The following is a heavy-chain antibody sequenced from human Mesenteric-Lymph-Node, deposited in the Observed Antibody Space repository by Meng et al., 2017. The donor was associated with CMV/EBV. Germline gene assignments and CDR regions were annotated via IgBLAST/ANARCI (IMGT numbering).Heavy chain of an antibody. Sequence: SETLSLTCTVSGGSFSSTSYYWGWIRQPPGKGLEWIGSIYYSGSTYYNPSLKSRVTISVDTSKNHFSLKLSFVTAADTAVYYWARDRSSKLYSYGMEVWGQGTTVTVSS. D-gene: IGHD6-13*01. V-gene: IGHV4-39*07. CDR3: ARDRSSKLYSYGMEV. J-gene: IGHJ6*02. CDR1: GGSFSSTSYY. CDR2: IYYSGST.